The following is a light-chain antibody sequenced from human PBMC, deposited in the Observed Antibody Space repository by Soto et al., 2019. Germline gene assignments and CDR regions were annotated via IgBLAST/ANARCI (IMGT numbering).Light chain of an antibody. CDR3: QQYGTSPVT. CDR1: QSLIHTF. V-gene: IGKV3-20*01. J-gene: IGKJ4*01. Sequence: EIVLTQSPGTLSLSPGESATLSCRASQSLIHTFVAWYQQKPGQAPRLLLFGASSRATGIPDRFSGSGSGSDFTLTINRLEPEEFAVYYCQQYGTSPVTFGGGTKVEIK. CDR2: GAS.